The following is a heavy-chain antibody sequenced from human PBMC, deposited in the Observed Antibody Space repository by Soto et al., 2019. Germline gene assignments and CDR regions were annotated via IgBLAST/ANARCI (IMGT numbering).Heavy chain of an antibody. D-gene: IGHD1-26*01. Sequence: PWGFLKISCSTSGFHFCRYCIKLGPPAPGEGLEWVSAISGSGGSTYYADSVKGRFTISRDNSKNTLYLQMNSLRAEDTAVYYCAKSQVARQTSGSYYDYYYYGMDVWGQGTTVTVSS. CDR2: ISGSGGST. CDR1: GFHFCRYC. CDR3: AKSQVARQTSGSYYDYYYYGMDV. J-gene: IGHJ6*02. V-gene: IGHV3-23*01.